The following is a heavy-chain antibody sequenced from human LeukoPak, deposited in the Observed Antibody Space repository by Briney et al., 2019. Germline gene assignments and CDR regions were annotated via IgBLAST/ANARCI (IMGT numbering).Heavy chain of an antibody. CDR2: IQYDGGNK. CDR3: AQDRAESDFDY. CDR1: GFTFSNYG. V-gene: IGHV3-30*02. D-gene: IGHD5-24*01. J-gene: IGHJ4*02. Sequence: PGGSLRLSCAASGFTFSNYGMHWVRQAPGKGLEWVAFIQYDGGNKYHADSVKGRFTISRDNSKNTLYLQMNSLRPEDTAVYYCAQDRAESDFDYWGQGTLVTVSA.